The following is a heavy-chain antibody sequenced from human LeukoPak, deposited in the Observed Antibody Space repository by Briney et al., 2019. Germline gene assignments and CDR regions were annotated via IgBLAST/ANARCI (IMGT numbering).Heavy chain of an antibody. D-gene: IGHD2-15*01. V-gene: IGHV4-4*07. CDR1: GGSISSLY. Sequence: SETLSLTCTVSGGSISSLYWSWIRQPAGKGLEWIGRVYATGSTNYNPSLKSRVTMSVDTSKNQFSLKLSSVTAADTAVYYCARGYSGGSFFDPWGQGTLVTVSS. CDR2: VYATGST. CDR3: ARGYSGGSFFDP. J-gene: IGHJ5*02.